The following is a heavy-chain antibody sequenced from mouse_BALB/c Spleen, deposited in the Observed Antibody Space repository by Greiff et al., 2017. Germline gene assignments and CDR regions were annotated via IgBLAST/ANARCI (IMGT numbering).Heavy chain of an antibody. CDR2: INPSTGYT. D-gene: IGHD2-2*01. CDR1: GYTFTSYW. J-gene: IGHJ4*01. CDR3: ARFPGYDYAMDY. V-gene: IGHV1-7*01. Sequence: QVQLKESGAELAKPGASVKMSCKASGYTFTSYWMHWVKQRPGQGLEWIGYINPSTGYTEYNQKFKDKATLTADKSSSTAYMQLSSLTSEDSAVYYCARFPGYDYAMDYGGQGTSVTVSS.